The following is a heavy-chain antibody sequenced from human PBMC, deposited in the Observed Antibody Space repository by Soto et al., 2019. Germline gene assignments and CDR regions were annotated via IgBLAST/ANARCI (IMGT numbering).Heavy chain of an antibody. D-gene: IGHD6-19*01. V-gene: IGHV3-30*04. J-gene: IGHJ5*02. Sequence: QVRLVESGGGVVQPGRSLRLSCTASGFSFSSYAMYWFRQPPGKGLEWVAVISKDGRNKNYADSVKGRVTVSRDNANYSLDLQLNSLRGEDTAMYYCARDMYSSDYFVKWFEPWGQGTRVPVSS. CDR1: GFSFSSYA. CDR2: ISKDGRNK. CDR3: ARDMYSSDYFVKWFEP.